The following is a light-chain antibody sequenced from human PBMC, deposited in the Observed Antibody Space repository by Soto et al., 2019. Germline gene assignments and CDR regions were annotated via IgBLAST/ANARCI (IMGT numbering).Light chain of an antibody. CDR2: EVS. Sequence: QSVLTQPASVSGSPRQSITMSCTGAGSDIGAYNYVSWYQQHPGKAPKLMIYEVSYRPSGVSNRFSGSKSGHTASLTISGLQPEDEADYYCSSFTDSSTVEVFGAGTKVTVL. J-gene: IGLJ1*01. CDR3: SSFTDSSTVEV. CDR1: GSDIGAYNY. V-gene: IGLV2-14*01.